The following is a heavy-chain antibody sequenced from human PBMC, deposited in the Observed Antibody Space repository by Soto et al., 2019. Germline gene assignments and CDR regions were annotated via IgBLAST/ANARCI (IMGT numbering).Heavy chain of an antibody. J-gene: IGHJ4*02. CDR2: ISVHNGNT. CDR1: GYTFTSYG. CDR3: ARDYRVLSSGWYGY. V-gene: IGHV1-18*01. D-gene: IGHD6-19*01. Sequence: QVQLVQSGAEVKKPGASVKVSCKASGYTFTSYGISWVRQAPGHALEWMGWISVHNGNTNHAQKLQGRGTMTTDTSTSTAYMELRSLRSDDTAVYYCARDYRVLSSGWYGYWGQGTLVTVSS.